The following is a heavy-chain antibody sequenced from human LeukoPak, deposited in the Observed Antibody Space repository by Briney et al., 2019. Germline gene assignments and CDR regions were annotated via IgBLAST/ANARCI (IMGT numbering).Heavy chain of an antibody. D-gene: IGHD3-10*01. V-gene: IGHV3-9*03. CDR2: ISWKRGLI. J-gene: IGHJ4*02. Sequence: GGSLRLSCSTSGSTFDDYAMPWVRQAPGKGLEWVSRISWKRGLIGYAESEKDRFTIDRDNAKNSLYLQMNSLRAEDMALYYSAKAAVRYYYGSGSYWYFDYGGRVPLVSVSS. CDR1: GSTFDDYA. CDR3: AKAAVRYYYGSGSYWYFDY.